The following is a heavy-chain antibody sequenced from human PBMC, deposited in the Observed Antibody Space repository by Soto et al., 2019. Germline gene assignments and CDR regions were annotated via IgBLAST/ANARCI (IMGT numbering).Heavy chain of an antibody. CDR3: ARGAQGFFPVSGIYFYFDH. V-gene: IGHV1-46*01. CDR1: GYTFTSYY. Sequence: ASVKVSCKASGYTFTSYYMHWVRQAPGQGLEWMGIINPSGGSTSYAQKFQGRVTMTRDTSTSTVYMELSSLRSDDTAIFYCARGAQGFFPVSGIYFYFDHWGQGTPVTVSS. J-gene: IGHJ4*02. D-gene: IGHD3-22*01. CDR2: INPSGGST.